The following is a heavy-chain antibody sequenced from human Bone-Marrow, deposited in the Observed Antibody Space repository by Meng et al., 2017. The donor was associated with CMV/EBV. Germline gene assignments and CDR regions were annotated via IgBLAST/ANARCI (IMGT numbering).Heavy chain of an antibody. J-gene: IGHJ4*02. Sequence: LSGYYWSGIRKPPGKGLEWIGEINHSGSTNYNPSLKSRVTISVDTSKNQFSLKLSSVTAADTAVYYCVRGLYYADIVVVPAAPRFDYWGQGTLVTVSS. V-gene: IGHV4-34*01. D-gene: IGHD2-2*01. CDR1: LSGYY. CDR3: VRGLYYADIVVVPAAPRFDY. CDR2: INHSGST.